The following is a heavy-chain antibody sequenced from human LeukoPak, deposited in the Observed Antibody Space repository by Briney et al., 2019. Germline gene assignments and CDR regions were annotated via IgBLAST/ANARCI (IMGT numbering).Heavy chain of an antibody. J-gene: IGHJ3*02. Sequence: ASVKVSCKASGYTFTSYYMHWVRQAPGQGLEWMGIINPSGGSTSYAQKFQGRVTMTRDTSTSTVYMEPSSLRSEDTAVYYCARDPKTYYYGSGSTIGAFDIWGQGTMVTVSS. CDR1: GYTFTSYY. D-gene: IGHD3-10*01. V-gene: IGHV1-46*01. CDR3: ARDPKTYYYGSGSTIGAFDI. CDR2: INPSGGST.